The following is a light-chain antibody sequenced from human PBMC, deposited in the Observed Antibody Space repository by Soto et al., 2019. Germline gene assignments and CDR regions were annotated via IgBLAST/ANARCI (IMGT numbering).Light chain of an antibody. CDR2: DAS. J-gene: IGKJ5*01. CDR3: QQRST. V-gene: IGKV3-11*01. Sequence: EIVLTQSPATLSLSPWERATLSCRASQSVSSYLAWYQQKPGQAPRLLIYDASNRATGIPARFSGSGSGTDFTLTISSLEPEDFAVYYCQQRSTFGQGTRLAIK. CDR1: QSVSSY.